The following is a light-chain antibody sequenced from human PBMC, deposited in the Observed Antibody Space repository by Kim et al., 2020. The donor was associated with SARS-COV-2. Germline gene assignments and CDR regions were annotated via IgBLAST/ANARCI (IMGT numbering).Light chain of an antibody. CDR1: QGISSY. CDR3: QQLNSLLT. Sequence: SASVGDRVTITCRASQGISSYLAWYQQKPGKAPKLLIYAASTLQSGVPSRFSGSGSGTEFTLTISSLQPEDFATYYCQQLNSLLTFGGGTKVDIK. CDR2: AAS. V-gene: IGKV1-9*01. J-gene: IGKJ4*01.